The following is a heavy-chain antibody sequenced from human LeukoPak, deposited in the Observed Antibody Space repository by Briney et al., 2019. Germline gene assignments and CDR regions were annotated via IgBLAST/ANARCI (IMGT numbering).Heavy chain of an antibody. V-gene: IGHV1-8*01. J-gene: IGHJ5*02. CDR2: MNPNSGNT. Sequence: ASVKVSCKASVYTFTTYDINWVRQATGQGLEWMGWMNPNSGNTGYTQKFQGRVTMTRNTSISTAYMELSSLRSEDTAVHYCARGRGSGHKENWFDPWGQGPLVTVSS. CDR1: VYTFTTYD. CDR3: ARGRGSGHKENWFDP. D-gene: IGHD6-19*01.